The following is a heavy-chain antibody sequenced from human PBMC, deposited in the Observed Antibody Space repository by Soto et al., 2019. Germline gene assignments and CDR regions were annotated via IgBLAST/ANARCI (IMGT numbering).Heavy chain of an antibody. CDR2: ISGSGGST. CDR1: GFTFSSYA. D-gene: IGHD2-2*02. Sequence: PGGSLRLSCAASGFTFSSYAMSWVRQAPGKGLEWVSAISGSGGSTYYADSVKGRFTISRDNSKNTLYLQMNSLRAEDTAIYYCAKHTGMYAEPAEYFQHWGQGTLVTAPQ. J-gene: IGHJ1*01. CDR3: AKHTGMYAEPAEYFQH. V-gene: IGHV3-23*01.